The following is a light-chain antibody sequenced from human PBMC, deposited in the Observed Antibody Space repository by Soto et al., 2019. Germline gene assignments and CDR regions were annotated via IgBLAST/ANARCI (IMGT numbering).Light chain of an antibody. V-gene: IGLV2-14*01. J-gene: IGLJ3*02. CDR2: QVS. CDR1: NSDVGGYNY. Sequence: QSALTQPASVSGSPGQSIAISCTGTNSDVGGYNYVSWYQHHPGKAPKLMIYQVSNRPSGVSNRFSGSKSGNTASLTISGLQAEDEADYYCNSYTGSDSWVFGGGTKVTVL. CDR3: NSYTGSDSWV.